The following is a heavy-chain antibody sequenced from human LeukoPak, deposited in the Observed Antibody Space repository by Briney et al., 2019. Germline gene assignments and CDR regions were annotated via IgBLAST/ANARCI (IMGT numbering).Heavy chain of an antibody. CDR2: IIPIFGTA. J-gene: IGHJ4*02. CDR3: ARDHKLYSSGWYYFDY. D-gene: IGHD6-19*01. Sequence: SVTVSCKASGGTFSSYAISWVRQAPGQGLEWMGGIIPIFGTANYAQKFQGRVTITTDESTSTAYMELSSLRSEDTAVYYCARDHKLYSSGWYYFDYWGQGTLVTGSS. V-gene: IGHV1-69*05. CDR1: GGTFSSYA.